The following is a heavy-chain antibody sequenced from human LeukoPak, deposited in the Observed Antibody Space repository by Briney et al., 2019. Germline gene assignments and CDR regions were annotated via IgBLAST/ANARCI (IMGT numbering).Heavy chain of an antibody. CDR3: ASDVDIVEHGSGGVY. V-gene: IGHV1-2*02. CDR2: INPNSGGT. CDR1: GYTFTGYY. Sequence: GASVKVSCKASGYTFTGYYMHWVRQAPGQGLEWMGWINPNSGGTNYAQKFQGRVTMTRDTSISTAYMELSRLRSDDTAVYYCASDVDIVEHGSGGVYWGQGTLVTVSS. J-gene: IGHJ4*02. D-gene: IGHD5-12*01.